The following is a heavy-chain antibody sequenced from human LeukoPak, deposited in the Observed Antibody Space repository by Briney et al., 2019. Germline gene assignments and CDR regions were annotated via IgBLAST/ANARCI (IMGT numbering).Heavy chain of an antibody. D-gene: IGHD6-19*01. CDR3: ARPTGYSSLYYFYYMDV. V-gene: IGHV1-18*01. CDR2: ISAYNGNK. Sequence: GASVKISCKASGYTFTSYGISWVRQAPGQGLEWMGWISAYNGNKNYAQKLQGRVTMTTDTSTSTAYMELRSLRSDDTAVYYCARPTGYSSLYYFYYMDVWGKGTTVTISS. CDR1: GYTFTSYG. J-gene: IGHJ6*03.